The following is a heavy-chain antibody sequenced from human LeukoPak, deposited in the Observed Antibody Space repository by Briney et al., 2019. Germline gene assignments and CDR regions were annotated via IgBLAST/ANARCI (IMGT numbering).Heavy chain of an antibody. CDR2: MSYSGDT. CDR1: GGSISSSSYY. J-gene: IGHJ6*02. CDR3: GRSGYYFRSGVDV. D-gene: IGHD3-3*01. Sequence: SETLSLTCIVSGGSISSSSYYWGWIRQPPGKGLEWIGSMSYSGDTYYTPSLQSRVTISVDTSKNQFSLKLSSVTAADTAVYYCGRSGYYFRSGVDVWGQGTTVTVSS. V-gene: IGHV4-39*01.